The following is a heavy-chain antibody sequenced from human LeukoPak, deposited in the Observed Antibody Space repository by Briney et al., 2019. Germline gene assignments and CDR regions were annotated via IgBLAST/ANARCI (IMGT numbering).Heavy chain of an antibody. D-gene: IGHD3-10*01. V-gene: IGHV4-31*03. J-gene: IGHJ6*02. Sequence: TSETLSLTCTVSGGSISSGGYYWSWIRQPPGKGLEWIGYIYYSGSTYYNPSLKSRVTISVDTSKDQFSLKLSSVTAADTAVYYCARDGSGSYYTYYYYGMDVWGQGTTVTVSS. CDR3: ARDGSGSYYTYYYYGMDV. CDR1: GGSISSGGYY. CDR2: IYYSGST.